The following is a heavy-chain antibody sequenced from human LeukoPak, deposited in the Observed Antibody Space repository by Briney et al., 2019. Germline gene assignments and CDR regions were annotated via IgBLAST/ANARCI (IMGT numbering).Heavy chain of an antibody. D-gene: IGHD6-19*01. CDR3: ARQVVAVAGTGYFDY. V-gene: IGHV4-39*01. J-gene: IGHJ4*02. CDR1: VDSISSYY. CDR2: IYYSGST. Sequence: PETLSLTCTVSVDSISSYYWGWIRQPPGKGLEWIGSIYYSGSTYYNASLKSRGTISVDTSKNQFSLKLNSVTAADTAVYFCARQVVAVAGTGYFDYWGQGTLVTVSS.